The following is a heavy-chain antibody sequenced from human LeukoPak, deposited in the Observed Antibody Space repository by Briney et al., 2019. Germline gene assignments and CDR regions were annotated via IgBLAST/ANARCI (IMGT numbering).Heavy chain of an antibody. Sequence: PGGSLRLSCAASGFTFSDFAMSWVRQAPGKGLEWVSVISGSGSLTYFADSAKGRFTISRDNSKNTLYLQMNSLRAEDTAVYYCAKDLLGIRGEFDYWGQGTLVTVSS. CDR1: GFTFSDFA. V-gene: IGHV3-23*01. CDR2: ISGSGSLT. J-gene: IGHJ4*02. D-gene: IGHD3-10*01. CDR3: AKDLLGIRGEFDY.